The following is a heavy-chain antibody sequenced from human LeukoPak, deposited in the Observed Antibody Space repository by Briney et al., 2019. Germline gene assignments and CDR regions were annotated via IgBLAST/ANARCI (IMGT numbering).Heavy chain of an antibody. CDR3: AGQYAIFGVVIYSQDAFDI. CDR1: GGSISSSSYY. CDR2: IYYSGST. Sequence: SETLSLTCTVSGGSISSSSYYWGWIRQPPGKGLEWIGSIYYSGSTYYNPSLKSRVTISVDTSKNQFSLKLSSVTAADTAVYYCAGQYAIFGVVIYSQDAFDIWGQGTMVTVSS. J-gene: IGHJ3*02. D-gene: IGHD3-3*01. V-gene: IGHV4-39*07.